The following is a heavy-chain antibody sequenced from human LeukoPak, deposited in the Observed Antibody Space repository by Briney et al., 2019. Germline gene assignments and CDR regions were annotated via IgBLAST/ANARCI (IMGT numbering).Heavy chain of an antibody. CDR3: AKTGSLMGRFFDY. CDR2: IHQIGTT. D-gene: IGHD3-10*01. V-gene: IGHV4-59*01. J-gene: IGHJ4*02. CDR1: GDSMTNYY. Sequence: PSETLSLTCTVSGDSMTNYYWNWIRQPPGKGLEWIGYIHQIGTTNYNPSLKSPLTMSVDTSKTQYSLKLTSVRAAAPAMYFCAKTGSLMGRFFDYWGQGIPVIVSS.